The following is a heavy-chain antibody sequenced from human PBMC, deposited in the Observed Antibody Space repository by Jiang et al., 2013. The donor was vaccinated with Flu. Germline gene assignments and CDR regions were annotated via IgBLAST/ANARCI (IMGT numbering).Heavy chain of an antibody. D-gene: IGHD3-22*01. CDR3: ARGVPWYYYDSSGYYEDY. CDR1: GYSISSGYY. J-gene: IGHJ4*02. CDR2: IYHSGST. Sequence: GPGLVKPSETLSLTCAVSGYSISSGYYWGWIRQPPGKGLEWIGSIYHSGSTYYNPSLKSRVTISVDTSKNQFSLKLSSVTAADTAVYYCARGVPWYYYDSSGYYEDYWGQGTLVTVSS. V-gene: IGHV4-38-2*01.